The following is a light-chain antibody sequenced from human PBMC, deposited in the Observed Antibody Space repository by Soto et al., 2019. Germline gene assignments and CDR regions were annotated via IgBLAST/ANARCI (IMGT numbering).Light chain of an antibody. V-gene: IGLV2-14*01. CDR2: AVS. CDR3: SSYSSSTTLDV. J-gene: IGLJ1*01. Sequence: QSALTQPASVSGSPGQSITISCTGTSSDIGTFNYVSWYQQHPGKAPKLMIYAVSNRPSGVSNRFSGSKSGNTASLTISGLQAEDEADYYCSSYSSSTTLDVFGTGTKVTVL. CDR1: SSDIGTFNY.